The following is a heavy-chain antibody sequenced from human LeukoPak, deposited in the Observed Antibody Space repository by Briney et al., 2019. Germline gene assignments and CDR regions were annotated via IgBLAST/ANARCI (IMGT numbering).Heavy chain of an antibody. CDR2: FDPEDGET. D-gene: IGHD2-21*02. J-gene: IGHJ4*02. CDR3: ATESWGYCGGDCYE. V-gene: IGHV1-24*01. Sequence: RGASVKVSCKVSGYTLTELSMHWVRQAPGKGLEWMGGFDPEDGETIYAQKFHGRVTMTEDTSTDTAYMELSSLRSEDTAVYYCATESWGYCGGDCYEWGQGTLVTVSS. CDR1: GYTLTELS.